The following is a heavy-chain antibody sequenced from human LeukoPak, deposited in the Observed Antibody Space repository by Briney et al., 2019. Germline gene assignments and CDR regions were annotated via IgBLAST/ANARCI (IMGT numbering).Heavy chain of an antibody. J-gene: IGHJ4*02. CDR3: ARRDYYDSSGYYWDPPAFDY. V-gene: IGHV1-69*13. CDR1: GGTFSSYA. CDR2: IIPIFGTA. D-gene: IGHD3-22*01. Sequence: SVKVSCKASGGTFSSYAISWVRQAPGQGLEWMGGIIPIFGTANYAQKFQGRVTITADESTSTAYMELSSLRSEDTAVYYCARRDYYDSSGYYWDPPAFDYWGQGTLVTVSS.